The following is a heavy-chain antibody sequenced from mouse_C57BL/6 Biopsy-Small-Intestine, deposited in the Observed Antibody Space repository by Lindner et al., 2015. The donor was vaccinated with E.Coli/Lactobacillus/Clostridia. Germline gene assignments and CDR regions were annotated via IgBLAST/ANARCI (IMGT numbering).Heavy chain of an antibody. V-gene: IGHV1-81*01. CDR3: ARDRNYGTNGEYFQH. D-gene: IGHD1-1*01. J-gene: IGHJ3*01. CDR1: GGTFSSYA. Sequence: VKVSCKASGGTFSSYAISWVRQAPGQGLEWMGGIIPIFGTANYAQKFQGRVTITADESTSTAYMELSSLRSDDTAVYYCARDRNYGTNGEYFQHWGQGTLVTVS. CDR2: IIPIFGTA.